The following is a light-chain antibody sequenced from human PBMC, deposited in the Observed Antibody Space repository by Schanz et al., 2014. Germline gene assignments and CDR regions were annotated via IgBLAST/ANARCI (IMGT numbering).Light chain of an antibody. J-gene: IGLJ2*01. CDR3: SSYAGNNKLL. CDR1: TSEVGTYNR. V-gene: IGLV2-8*01. CDR2: EVT. Sequence: QSALTQPPSVSGSPGQSVTISCTGTTSEVGTYNRVSWYQQPPDTAPKLIIYEVTNRPSGVPDRFSGSKSGNTASLTVSGLQAEDEGDYYCSSYAGNNKLLFGGGTQLTVL.